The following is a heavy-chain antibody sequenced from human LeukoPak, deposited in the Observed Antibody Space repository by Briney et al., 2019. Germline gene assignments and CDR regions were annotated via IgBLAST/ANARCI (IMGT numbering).Heavy chain of an antibody. V-gene: IGHV3-21*01. D-gene: IGHD5-18*01. Sequence: GGSLRLSCATSGFSFTTYTMNWVRQAPGKGLEWVSSINSRSNYKYYADSVKGRFTISRDNAEDSLYLQMNSLRAEDTAVYFCARDGYNYGSPLDYWGQGTLVTVSS. CDR2: INSRSNYK. CDR3: ARDGYNYGSPLDY. J-gene: IGHJ4*02. CDR1: GFSFTTYT.